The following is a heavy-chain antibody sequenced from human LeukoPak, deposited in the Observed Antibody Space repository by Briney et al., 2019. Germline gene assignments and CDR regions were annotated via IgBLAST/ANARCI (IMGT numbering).Heavy chain of an antibody. CDR3: AREDWYSSGWYGY. D-gene: IGHD6-19*01. V-gene: IGHV1-69*04. CDR2: IIPILGIA. Sequence: SVKVSCKASGGTFSSYAISWVRQAPGQGLEWMGRIIPILGIANYAQKLQGRVTMTTDTSTSTAYMELRSLRSDDTAVYYCAREDWYSSGWYGYWGQGTLVTVSS. CDR1: GGTFSSYA. J-gene: IGHJ4*02.